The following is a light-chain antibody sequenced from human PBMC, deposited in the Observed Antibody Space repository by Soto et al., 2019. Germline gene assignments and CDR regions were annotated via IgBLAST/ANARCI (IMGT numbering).Light chain of an antibody. J-gene: IGKJ5*01. V-gene: IGKV1-17*01. CDR3: LQHNNYPPIT. CDR2: DAT. Sequence: DIQMTQSPSSLSASVGDRVTITCRASQGIRTDLAWYQQKPGKAPKRLIYDATSLQSGVPSRFSGSGSGTEFTLTISSLQPEDFATYYCLQHNNYPPITFGQGTRLEIK. CDR1: QGIRTD.